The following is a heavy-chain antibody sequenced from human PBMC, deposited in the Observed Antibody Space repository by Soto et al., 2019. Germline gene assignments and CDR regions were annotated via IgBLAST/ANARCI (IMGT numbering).Heavy chain of an antibody. V-gene: IGHV1-2*02. J-gene: IGHJ6*02. CDR3: AAGRRYYYYYGMDV. D-gene: IGHD1-26*01. CDR1: GYTFTGYY. CDR2: INPNSGGT. Sequence: ASVKVSCKASGYTFTGYYMHWVRQAPGQGLEWMRWINPNSGGTNYAQKFQGRVTMTRDTSISTAYMELSRLRSDDTAVYYCAAGRRYYYYYGMDVWGQGTTVTVSS.